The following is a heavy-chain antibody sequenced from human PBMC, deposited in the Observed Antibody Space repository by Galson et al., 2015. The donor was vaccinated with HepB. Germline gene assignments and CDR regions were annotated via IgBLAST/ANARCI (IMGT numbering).Heavy chain of an antibody. CDR2: ILPYFVTS. V-gene: IGHV1-69*13. D-gene: IGHD4-23*01. Sequence: SVKVSCKASGGTFSSYATNWVRQAPGQGLEWMGGILPYFVTSTYAQKFQSRVTITADESTSTAYMELNSLTSDDTAVYYCARALIGTAVVTGDAFDIWGQGTLVTVSS. CDR3: ARALIGTAVVTGDAFDI. CDR1: GGTFSSYA. J-gene: IGHJ3*02.